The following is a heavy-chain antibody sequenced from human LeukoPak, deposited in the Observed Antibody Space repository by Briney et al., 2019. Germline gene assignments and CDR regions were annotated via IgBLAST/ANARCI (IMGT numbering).Heavy chain of an antibody. CDR3: AKTPDLRFLGLYNWFDP. CDR1: GFTFSSYA. V-gene: IGHV3-23*01. D-gene: IGHD3-3*01. Sequence: GGSLRLSCAASGFTFSSYAMSWVRQAPGKGLEWVSAISGSGGSTYYADSVKGRFTISRDNSRNTLYLQMNSLRAEDTDVYYCAKTPDLRFLGLYNWFDPWGQGTLVTVSS. CDR2: ISGSGGST. J-gene: IGHJ5*02.